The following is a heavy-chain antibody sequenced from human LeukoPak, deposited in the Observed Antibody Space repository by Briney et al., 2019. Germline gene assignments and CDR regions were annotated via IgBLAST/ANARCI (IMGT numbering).Heavy chain of an antibody. CDR1: GFTFSTYS. D-gene: IGHD3-10*01. Sequence: GGSLRLSCVASGFTFSTYSMNWVRQAPGKGLEWVSYISSSISTVYYADSVRGRFTISRDNAKNSLYLQMNSLRDEDTAVYYCARDGREYNWFDPWGQGTLVTVSS. CDR3: ARDGREYNWFDP. CDR2: ISSSISTV. J-gene: IGHJ5*02. V-gene: IGHV3-48*02.